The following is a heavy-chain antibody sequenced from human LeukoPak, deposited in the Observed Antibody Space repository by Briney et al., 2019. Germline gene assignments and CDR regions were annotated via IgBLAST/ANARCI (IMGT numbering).Heavy chain of an antibody. Sequence: SQTLSLTCTVSGGALSSGGYYWTWIRQPPGKGLEWIGNIYHSGTPYYNPSLKSRVTISVDTSKNQFSLKLSSVTAADTAVYYCNLYLLHSAKPNDYWGQGTLVTVSS. J-gene: IGHJ4*02. CDR3: NLYLLHSAKPNDY. V-gene: IGHV4-30-2*01. D-gene: IGHD2-15*01. CDR2: IYHSGTP. CDR1: GGALSSGGYY.